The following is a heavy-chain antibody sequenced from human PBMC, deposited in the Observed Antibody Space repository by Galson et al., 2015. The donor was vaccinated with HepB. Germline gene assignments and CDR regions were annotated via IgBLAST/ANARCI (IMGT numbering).Heavy chain of an antibody. CDR1: GGSISSSGYY. J-gene: IGHJ4*02. CDR2: ISYSGST. Sequence: SLTCTVSGGSISSSGYYWSWIRQPPGKGLEWIGSISYSGSTYYNPSLKSRVTISVDKSKNQFSLKLSSVTAADTAVYYCARRAPYYYDSSGFIMWGQGTLVTVSS. CDR3: ARRAPYYYDSSGFIM. D-gene: IGHD3-22*01. V-gene: IGHV4-39*07.